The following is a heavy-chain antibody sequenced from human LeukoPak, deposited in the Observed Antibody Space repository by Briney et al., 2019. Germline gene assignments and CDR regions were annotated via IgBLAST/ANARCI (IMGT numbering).Heavy chain of an antibody. Sequence: GMSLRLSCAASGSTFSSYAMSWVRQAPGKGLEWVSAISGSGGSTYYADSVKGRFTISRDNSKNTLYLQMNSLRAEDTAVYYCAKDRGSSSPSDYWGQGTLVTVSS. CDR2: ISGSGGST. J-gene: IGHJ4*02. D-gene: IGHD6-6*01. CDR1: GSTFSSYA. V-gene: IGHV3-23*01. CDR3: AKDRGSSSPSDY.